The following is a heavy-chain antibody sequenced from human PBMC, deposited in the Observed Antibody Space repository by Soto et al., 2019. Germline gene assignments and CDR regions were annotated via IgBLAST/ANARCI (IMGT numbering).Heavy chain of an antibody. Sequence: QVQLVQSGAEVKKPGASVKVSCKASGYTFTSYAMQWVRQAPGQRLEWMGWINAGNGNIKYSQKFQGRVTITRDTSTSTAYMELSSLRSEDTTVYYCARDLGGWTDYWGQRNLVTVSS. J-gene: IGHJ4*02. CDR2: INAGNGNI. D-gene: IGHD6-19*01. V-gene: IGHV1-3*01. CDR3: ARDLGGWTDY. CDR1: GYTFTSYA.